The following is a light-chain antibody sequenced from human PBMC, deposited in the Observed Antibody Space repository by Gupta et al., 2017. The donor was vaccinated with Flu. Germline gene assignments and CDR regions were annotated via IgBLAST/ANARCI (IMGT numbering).Light chain of an antibody. CDR3: QSYDSSLSGIYV. J-gene: IGLJ1*01. Sequence: TISSTATISISDDTCGIYCHQHLPGTPPHLLIFGNNNRPSGVPARCSGSKSGTSASLAISGLPAEEEADYYCQSYDSSLSGIYVFGPGTKVTVL. CDR2: GNN. CDR1: ISISDDTCG. V-gene: IGLV1-40*01.